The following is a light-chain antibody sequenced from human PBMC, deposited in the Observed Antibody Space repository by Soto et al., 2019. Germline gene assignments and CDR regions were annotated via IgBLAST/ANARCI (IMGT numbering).Light chain of an antibody. Sequence: QSALTQQPSASGTPGQRVTISCSGSSSNIGSNYVFWYQQLPGTAPKLLIYRNNERPSGVPDRFSGSKSGTSASLAISGLRSEDEADYHCATWDDSLSGPVFGTGTRSPS. J-gene: IGLJ1*01. CDR3: ATWDDSLSGPV. CDR2: RNN. V-gene: IGLV1-47*01. CDR1: SSNIGSNY.